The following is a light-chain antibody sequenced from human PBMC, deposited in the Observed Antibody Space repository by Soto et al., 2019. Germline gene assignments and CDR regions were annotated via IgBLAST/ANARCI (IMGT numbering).Light chain of an antibody. CDR3: QYYGTSPRT. J-gene: IGKJ1*01. CDR2: GAS. CDR1: QSVSSSY. Sequence: EIVLTQSPGTLSLSPGGRATLSCRASQSVSSSYLAWYQHKPGQAPRLLIYGASNRATGIPDRFSGSGSGTDFTLPVSRLQPEDFAVYYCQYYGTSPRTFGQGTKVDIK. V-gene: IGKV3-20*01.